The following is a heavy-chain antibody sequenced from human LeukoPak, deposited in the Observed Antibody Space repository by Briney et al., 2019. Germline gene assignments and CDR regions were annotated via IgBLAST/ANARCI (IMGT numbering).Heavy chain of an antibody. CDR3: ARGFRYYGSGSYYPLAY. V-gene: IGHV4-34*01. Sequence: SETLSLTCAVYGGSFSGYYWSWIRQPPGKGLEWIGEINHSGSTSYNPSLKSRVTISADTSKNQFSLRLSSVTAADTAVYYCARGFRYYGSGSYYPLAYWGQGTLVTVSS. D-gene: IGHD3-10*01. J-gene: IGHJ4*02. CDR1: GGSFSGYY. CDR2: INHSGST.